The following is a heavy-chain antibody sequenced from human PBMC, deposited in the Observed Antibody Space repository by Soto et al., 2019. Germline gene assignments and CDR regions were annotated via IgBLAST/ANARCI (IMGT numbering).Heavy chain of an antibody. CDR1: GGTFSSYA. CDR2: IIPIFGTA. Sequence: QVQLVQSGAEVKKPGSSVKVSCKASGGTFSSYAISWVRQAPGQGLEWMGGIIPIFGTANYAQKFQGRVTLTADESPSTAYMELSSLRSEDTAVYYCARGGYSGYDDIYYYGMDVWGQGTTVTVSS. J-gene: IGHJ6*02. CDR3: ARGGYSGYDDIYYYGMDV. D-gene: IGHD5-12*01. V-gene: IGHV1-69*12.